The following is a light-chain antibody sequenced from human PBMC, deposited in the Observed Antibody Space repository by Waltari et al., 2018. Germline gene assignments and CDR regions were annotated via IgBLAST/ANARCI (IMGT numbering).Light chain of an antibody. CDR3: QTGGHGTWV. CDR1: SGHSSNI. J-gene: IGLJ3*02. V-gene: IGLV4-69*01. CDR2: VNSYGSH. Sequence: QLVLTQSPSASASLGASVKLTCTLSSGHSSNIIAWLQQQPEKGPRYLMKVNSYGSHSKGDEIPDRFSGSSSGAERYLTISTVQSEDEADYYCQTGGHGTWVFGGGTKLTVL.